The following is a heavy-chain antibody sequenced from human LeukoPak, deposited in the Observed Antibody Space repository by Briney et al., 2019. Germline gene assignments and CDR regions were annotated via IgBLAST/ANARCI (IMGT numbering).Heavy chain of an antibody. Sequence: GGSLRLSCAASGFTFSNYWMTWVRQAPGKGPEWVANIKPDGSEKHYVDSVEGRFTISRDNAKNSLYLQMNSLRAEDTAVYYCARDLDTYVVLIAYDAFDIWGQGTMVTVSS. V-gene: IGHV3-7*01. D-gene: IGHD2-21*01. J-gene: IGHJ3*02. CDR2: IKPDGSEK. CDR1: GFTFSNYW. CDR3: ARDLDTYVVLIAYDAFDI.